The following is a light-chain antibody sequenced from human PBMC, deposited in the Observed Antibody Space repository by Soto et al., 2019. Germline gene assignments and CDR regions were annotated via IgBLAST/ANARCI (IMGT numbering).Light chain of an antibody. CDR1: SSDVGGYHS. CDR3: SSYTTSSTRV. V-gene: IGLV2-14*01. J-gene: IGLJ2*01. CDR2: EVS. Sequence: QSALTQPASVSGSPGQSITISCTGTSSDVGGYHSVSWYQQHPGIAPKLMIYEVSNRPSGVSNRFSGSKSGNTASLTISGLQAEDEADYYCSSYTTSSTRVFGGATNLTVL.